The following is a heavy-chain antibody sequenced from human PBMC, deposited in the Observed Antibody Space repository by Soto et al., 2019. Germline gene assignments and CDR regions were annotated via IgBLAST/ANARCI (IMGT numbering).Heavy chain of an antibody. J-gene: IGHJ6*02. CDR3: ARGPRITMVRGVISDYYYYGMDV. V-gene: IGHV1-69*06. Sequence: QVQLVQSGAEVKKPGSSVKVSCTASGGTFSSYAISWVRQAPGQGLEWMGGIIPIFGTANYAQKFQGRVTITADKSTSTAYMDLSSLRSEDTAVYYCARGPRITMVRGVISDYYYYGMDVWGQGTTVTVSS. CDR2: IIPIFGTA. D-gene: IGHD3-10*01. CDR1: GGTFSSYA.